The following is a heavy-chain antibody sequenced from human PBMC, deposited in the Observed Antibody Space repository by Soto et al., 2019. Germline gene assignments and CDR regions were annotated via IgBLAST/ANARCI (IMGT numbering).Heavy chain of an antibody. V-gene: IGHV3-21*01. D-gene: IGHD2-15*01. CDR2: ISSSSSYI. Sequence: EVQLVESGGGLVQPGGSLRLSFAASGFTFSSYSMNWVRQAPGKGLEWVSSISSSSSYIYYADSVKGRFTISRDNAKNSLYLQMNSLRAEDTAVYYCARGTLGYCSGGSCYSESWFDPWGQGTLVTVSS. J-gene: IGHJ5*02. CDR3: ARGTLGYCSGGSCYSESWFDP. CDR1: GFTFSSYS.